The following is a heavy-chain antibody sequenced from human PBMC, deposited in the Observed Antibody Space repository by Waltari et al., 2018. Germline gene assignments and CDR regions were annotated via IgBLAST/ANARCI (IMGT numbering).Heavy chain of an antibody. V-gene: IGHV3-74*03. J-gene: IGHJ6*02. D-gene: IGHD3-10*01. CDR2: ISNDETTL. Sequence: EEQLLESGGGLVQPGDSLRLSCAASGFRFSNYWMNWVRQAPGKGLVGVARISNDETTLTYADSVKCRFTISRDNAKNTVYLQMKRLRADDTAVYYCARLAPRTYRSPVPGRHYYYGMDVWGQGTTVTVSS. CDR3: ARLAPRTYRSPVPGRHYYYGMDV. CDR1: GFRFSNYW.